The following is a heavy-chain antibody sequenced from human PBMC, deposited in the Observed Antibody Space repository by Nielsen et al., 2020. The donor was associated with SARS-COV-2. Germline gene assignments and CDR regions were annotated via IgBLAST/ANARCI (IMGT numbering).Heavy chain of an antibody. CDR1: GFTFSDYY. CDR2: ISSASTYT. CDR3: ARDHDTAMFYYYYGMDA. D-gene: IGHD5-18*01. Sequence: GGSLRLSCTASGFTFSDYYMNWIRQAPGKGLEWVSYISSASTYTNYADSVKGRFTISRDNAKNSLYLHMNSLRAEDTAVYYCARDHDTAMFYYYYGMDAWGPGTTVTVSS. V-gene: IGHV3-11*05. J-gene: IGHJ6*02.